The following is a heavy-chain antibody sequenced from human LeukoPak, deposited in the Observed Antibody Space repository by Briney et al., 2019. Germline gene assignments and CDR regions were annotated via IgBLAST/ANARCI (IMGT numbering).Heavy chain of an antibody. CDR1: GGSISSSSYY. V-gene: IGHV4-30-4*08. CDR2: IYYSGST. CDR3: ARLVVVPAAAFDY. J-gene: IGHJ4*02. Sequence: TLSLTCTVSGGSISSSSYYWGWIRQPPGKGLEWIGYIYYSGSTYYNPSLKSRVTISVDTSKNQFSLKLSSVTAADTAVYYCARLVVVPAAAFDYWGQGTLVTVSS. D-gene: IGHD2-2*01.